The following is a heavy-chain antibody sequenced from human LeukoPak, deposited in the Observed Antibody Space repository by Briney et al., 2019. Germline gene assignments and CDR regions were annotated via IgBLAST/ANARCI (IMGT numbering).Heavy chain of an antibody. CDR3: ARDSGYSSGWYET. J-gene: IGHJ5*02. CDR1: GGSISSSNW. V-gene: IGHV4-4*02. CDR2: IYHSGST. Sequence: PSGTLSLTCAVSGGSISSSNWWSWVRQPPGKGLEWIGEIYHSGSTNYNPSLKSRVTISVDKSKNQFSLKLSSVTAADTAVYYCARDSGYSSGWYETWGQGTLVTVSS. D-gene: IGHD6-19*01.